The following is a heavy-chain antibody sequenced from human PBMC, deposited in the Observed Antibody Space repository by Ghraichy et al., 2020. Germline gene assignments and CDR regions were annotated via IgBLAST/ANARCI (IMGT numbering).Heavy chain of an antibody. CDR3: ARAVATMGFDN. D-gene: IGHD5-12*01. V-gene: IGHV1-2*06. J-gene: IGHJ4*02. CDR2: IRPKRTAT. CDR1: GYTFTDYY. Sequence: ASVKVSCKASGYTFTDYYMHWLRQAPGQGLEWVGRIRPKRTATNYAQKVQGRVTMTRETYTSTVHIELIRLTSDDTAVYYCARAVATMGFDNWGQGTLVTVSS.